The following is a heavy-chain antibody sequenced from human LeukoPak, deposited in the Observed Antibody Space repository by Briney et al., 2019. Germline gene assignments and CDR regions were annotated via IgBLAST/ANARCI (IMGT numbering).Heavy chain of an antibody. CDR1: GYSFTSYW. D-gene: IGHD3-10*01. V-gene: IGHV5-51*01. J-gene: IGHJ5*02. Sequence: GESLKISCKGSGYSFTSYWIGWVRQMPGKGLEWMGIIYPGDSDTRYSPSFQGQVTISADKSISTAYLQWSSLKASDTAMYYCARRIYGSGSYYNVPHWFDPWGQGTLVTVSS. CDR3: ARRIYGSGSYYNVPHWFDP. CDR2: IYPGDSDT.